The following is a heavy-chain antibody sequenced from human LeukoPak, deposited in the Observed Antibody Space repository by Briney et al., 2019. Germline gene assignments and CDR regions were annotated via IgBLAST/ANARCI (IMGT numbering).Heavy chain of an antibody. CDR3: ASPYFPRPFDY. J-gene: IGHJ4*02. CDR1: GFTFSRYA. CDR2: ISYDGSKK. D-gene: IGHD3-10*01. V-gene: IGHV3-30-3*01. Sequence: GGSLRLSCAASGFTFSRYAMHWVRQAPGKGLEWVAVISYDGSKKYYADSVKGRFTISRDNSKNTLYLQMNSLRAEDTAVYYCASPYFPRPFDYWGQGTLVTVSS.